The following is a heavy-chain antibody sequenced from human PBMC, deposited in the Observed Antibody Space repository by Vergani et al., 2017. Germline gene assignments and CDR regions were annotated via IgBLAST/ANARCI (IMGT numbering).Heavy chain of an antibody. V-gene: IGHV1-3*01. CDR2: NNSGNGNT. Sequence: QVQLVQSGAEVKKPGASVTVSCKASGYTFTSYAMHWVRQAPGQRLEWMGWNNSGNGNTKYSQKFQGRVTITRDTSASTAYMELSSLRSEDTAVYYCARDGFYDYVWGSYRLRGGYYFDYWGQGTLVTVSS. CDR3: ARDGFYDYVWGSYRLRGGYYFDY. CDR1: GYTFTSYA. J-gene: IGHJ4*02. D-gene: IGHD3-16*02.